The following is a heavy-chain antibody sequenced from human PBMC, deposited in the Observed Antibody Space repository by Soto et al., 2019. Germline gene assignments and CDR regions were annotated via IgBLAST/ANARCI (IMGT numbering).Heavy chain of an antibody. D-gene: IGHD2-8*02. CDR3: ARDKLTGLFDY. CDR2: INHSGST. J-gene: IGHJ4*02. Sequence: SETLSLTCAVYGGSFSGYYWTWIRQPPGTGLEWIGEINHSGSTNYSPSLKSRVTISVDTSKNQFSLKLTSVTAADTAVYYCARDKLTGLFDYWGQGTLVTVSS. V-gene: IGHV4-34*01. CDR1: GGSFSGYY.